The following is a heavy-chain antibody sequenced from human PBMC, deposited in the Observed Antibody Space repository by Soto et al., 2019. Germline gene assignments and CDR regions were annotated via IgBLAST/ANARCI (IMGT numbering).Heavy chain of an antibody. V-gene: IGHV3-48*02. J-gene: IGHJ3*02. D-gene: IGHD6-19*01. Sequence: EVQLVESGGGLVQPGGSLRLSFAASGFTFSIFSMSWVRQAPGKGLEWISYVNAAANDIYYTDSVRGRFTISRDNAKNSLYLQMNSLRDDDTAVYYCVRDRMWEQWLGPHDAFEIWGQGTMVTVS. CDR1: GFTFSIFS. CDR2: VNAAANDI. CDR3: VRDRMWEQWLGPHDAFEI.